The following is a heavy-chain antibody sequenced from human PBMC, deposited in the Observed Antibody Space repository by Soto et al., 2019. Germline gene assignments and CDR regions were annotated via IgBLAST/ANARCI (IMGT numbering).Heavy chain of an antibody. Sequence: GGSLRLSCAASGFTFSSYAMSWVRQAPGKGLEWVSAISGSGGSTYYGDSVKGRFTISRDNSKNTLYLQMNSLRAEDTAVYYCAKDPGIAVVFPFQHWGQGTLVTVSS. CDR2: ISGSGGST. CDR1: GFTFSSYA. J-gene: IGHJ1*01. V-gene: IGHV3-23*01. D-gene: IGHD6-19*01. CDR3: AKDPGIAVVFPFQH.